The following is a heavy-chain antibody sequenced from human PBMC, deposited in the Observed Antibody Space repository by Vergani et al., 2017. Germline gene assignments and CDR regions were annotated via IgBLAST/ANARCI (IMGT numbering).Heavy chain of an antibody. CDR1: GFTFDDYA. Sequence: EVQLVESGGGLVQPGRSLRLSCAASGFTFDDYAMHWVRQAPGKGLEWVSGISWNSGSIGYADSVKGRFTISRDNAKNSLYLQRNSLRAEDTALYYCARDFWSGYSGFDYWGQGTLVTVSS. CDR3: ARDFWSGYSGFDY. D-gene: IGHD3-3*01. V-gene: IGHV3-9*01. J-gene: IGHJ4*02. CDR2: ISWNSGSI.